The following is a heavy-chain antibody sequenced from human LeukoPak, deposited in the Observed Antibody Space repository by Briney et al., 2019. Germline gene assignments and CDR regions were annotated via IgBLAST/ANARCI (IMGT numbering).Heavy chain of an antibody. CDR1: GGSISSYY. CDR2: IYTSGST. Sequence: SETLSLTCTVSGGSISSYYWSWIRQPPGKGLEWIGYIYTSGSTNYNPSLKSRVTISVDTSKNQFSLKLSSVTAADTAVYYCARLRNYYDSSGRPARYFDLWGRGTLVTVSS. CDR3: ARLRNYYDSSGRPARYFDL. D-gene: IGHD3-22*01. V-gene: IGHV4-4*09. J-gene: IGHJ2*01.